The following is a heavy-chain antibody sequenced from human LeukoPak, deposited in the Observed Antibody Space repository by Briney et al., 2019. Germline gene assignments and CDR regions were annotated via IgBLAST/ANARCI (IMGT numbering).Heavy chain of an antibody. V-gene: IGHV3-23*01. CDR3: AKGLDYDFWSPPSNFYFDF. Sequence: GGSLRLSCAASGFTFSSYSMNWVRQAPGKGLEWVSGVSSSGTNTYYADSVKGRFTISRDSSKNTLYLQMNSLRVEDTAVYYCAKGLDYDFWSPPSNFYFDFWGQGSLVTVSA. CDR2: VSSSGTNT. CDR1: GFTFSSYS. D-gene: IGHD3-3*01. J-gene: IGHJ4*02.